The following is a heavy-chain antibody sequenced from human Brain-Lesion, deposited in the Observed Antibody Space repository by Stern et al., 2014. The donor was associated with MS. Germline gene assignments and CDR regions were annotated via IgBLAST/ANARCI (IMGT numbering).Heavy chain of an antibody. CDR3: AKGYNWFDS. CDR1: GDSGSSNSAA. J-gene: IGHJ5*01. CDR2: TYYRSKWYY. Sequence: QLQQSGPGLMKPSQTLALTCAISGDSGSSNSAAWNWIRQSPSRGLEWLGRTYYRSKWYYQYAESVKSRITINADTSTNQFSLQLNSVTPEDTAVYLCAKGYNWFDSWGQGTVVTVS. V-gene: IGHV6-1*01.